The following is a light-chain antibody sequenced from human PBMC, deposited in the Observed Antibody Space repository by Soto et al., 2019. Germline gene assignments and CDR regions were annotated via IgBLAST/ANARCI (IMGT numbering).Light chain of an antibody. CDR3: ISYTSISTLV. CDR1: SSDVGGHNY. CDR2: EVS. V-gene: IGLV2-14*01. Sequence: QSALTQPASVSGSPGQSITISCTGTSSDVGGHNYVSWYQQHPGKAPKFMIFEVSNRPSGVSNRFSGSKSGNTASLTISGLQAEDEADYYCISYTSISTLVFGGGTKVTVL. J-gene: IGLJ2*01.